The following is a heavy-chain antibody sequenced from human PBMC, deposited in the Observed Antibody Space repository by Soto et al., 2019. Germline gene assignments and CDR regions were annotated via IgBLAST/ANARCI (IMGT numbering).Heavy chain of an antibody. J-gene: IGHJ4*02. Sequence: QVQLVESGGGVVQPGRSLRLSCAASGFTFSSYGMHWVRQAPGKGLEWVAVIWYDGSNKYYADSVKGRFTISRDNSKNTLYLQMNSLRAEDTAVYYCAREGGYSGYDRHFDYWGQGTLVTVSS. CDR3: AREGGYSGYDRHFDY. V-gene: IGHV3-33*01. CDR1: GFTFSSYG. CDR2: IWYDGSNK. D-gene: IGHD5-12*01.